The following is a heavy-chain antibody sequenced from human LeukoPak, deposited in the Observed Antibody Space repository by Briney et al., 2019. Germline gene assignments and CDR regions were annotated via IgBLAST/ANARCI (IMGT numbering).Heavy chain of an antibody. J-gene: IGHJ5*02. V-gene: IGHV1-69*04. CDR2: VIPILGIA. CDR3: ARETCSGGSCFSGKFNWFDP. D-gene: IGHD2-15*01. Sequence: ASVKVSCKASGGTFSSYAISWVRQAPGQGLEWMGRVIPILGIANYAQKFQGRVTITADKSTSTAYMELSSLRSEDTAVYYCARETCSGGSCFSGKFNWFDPWGQGTLVTVFS. CDR1: GGTFSSYA.